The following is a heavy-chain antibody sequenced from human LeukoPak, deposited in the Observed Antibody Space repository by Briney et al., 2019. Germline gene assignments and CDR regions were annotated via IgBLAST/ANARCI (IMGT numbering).Heavy chain of an antibody. V-gene: IGHV3-23*01. D-gene: IGHD3-16*01. CDR2: VSGSGHST. CDR1: GFTFSIYA. J-gene: IGHJ5*02. Sequence: GGSLRLSCAASGFTFSIYAMSWVRQAPGKGLEWVSTVSGSGHSTFYADSVKGRFTISRDNSKNTLYLQMNSLRAEDTAIYFCAKDMRFDPWGQGTLVTVSS. CDR3: AKDMRFDP.